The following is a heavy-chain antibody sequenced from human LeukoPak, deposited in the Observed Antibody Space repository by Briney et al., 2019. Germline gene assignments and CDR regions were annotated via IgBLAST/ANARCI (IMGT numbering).Heavy chain of an antibody. CDR2: IYSDDSDT. V-gene: IGHV5-51*01. D-gene: IGHD6-13*01. J-gene: IGHJ4*02. CDR1: GYSFTNYW. CDR3: ARPRGRQQLVPFDY. Sequence: GESLKISCQGSGYSFTNYWIGWVRQMPGKGLEWMGIIYSDDSDTRYSPSFQGQITISADKSISTAYLQWSSLKASDTAMYYCARPRGRQQLVPFDYWGQGTLVTVSS.